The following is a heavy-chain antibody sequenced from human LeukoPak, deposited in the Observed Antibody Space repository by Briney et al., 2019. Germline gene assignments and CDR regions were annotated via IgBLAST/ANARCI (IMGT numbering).Heavy chain of an antibody. Sequence: PAGGSLRLSCAASGFTFNTYAMYWVRQAPGKGLEWVAVISYDGSNKYYADSVRGRVTISRDNSKNTLYLLMNGLRAEDTAVYYCARAPYSSSWYPEYYGMDVWGQGTTVTVSS. CDR1: GFTFNTYA. D-gene: IGHD6-13*01. CDR3: ARAPYSSSWYPEYYGMDV. CDR2: ISYDGSNK. J-gene: IGHJ6*02. V-gene: IGHV3-30-3*01.